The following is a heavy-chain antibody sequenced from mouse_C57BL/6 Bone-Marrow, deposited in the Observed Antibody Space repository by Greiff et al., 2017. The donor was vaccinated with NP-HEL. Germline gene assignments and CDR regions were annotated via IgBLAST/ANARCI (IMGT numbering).Heavy chain of an antibody. CDR2: ISSGGSYT. CDR3: ARGVDYEGDY. D-gene: IGHD2-4*01. V-gene: IGHV5-6*01. CDR1: GFTFSSYG. Sequence: EVKVVESGGDLVKPGGSLKLSCAASGFTFSSYGMSWVRQTPDKRLEWVATISSGGSYTYYPDSVKGRFTISRDNAKNTLYLQMSSLKSEDTAMYYCARGVDYEGDYWGQGTTLTVSS. J-gene: IGHJ2*01.